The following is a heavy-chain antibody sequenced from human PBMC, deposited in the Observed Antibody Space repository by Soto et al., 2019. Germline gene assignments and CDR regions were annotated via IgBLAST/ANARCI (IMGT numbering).Heavy chain of an antibody. V-gene: IGHV3-23*01. CDR3: ARDRYGDPLWGQDDFDY. J-gene: IGHJ4*02. CDR1: GFTFSSYA. CDR2: ISGSGGST. Sequence: EVQLLESGGGLVQPGGSLRLSCAASGFTFSSYAMSWVRQAPGKGLEWVSAISGSGGSTYYADSVKGRFTISRDNSKNTLYLQMNSLRAEDTAIYYCARDRYGDPLWGQDDFDYWGQGTLVTVSS. D-gene: IGHD4-17*01.